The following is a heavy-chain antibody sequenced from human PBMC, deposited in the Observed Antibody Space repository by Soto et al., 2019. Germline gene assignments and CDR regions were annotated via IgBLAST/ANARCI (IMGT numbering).Heavy chain of an antibody. CDR1: GFTFDDYA. CDR3: AKDKRAVAGTYFDY. CDR2: ISWNSGSI. V-gene: IGHV3-9*01. Sequence: EVQLVESGGGWVQPGRSLRLSCAASGFTFDDYAMHWVRQAPGKGLEWVSGISWNSGSIGYADSVKGRFTISRDNAKNALYLQMNRLRAEDTALYYCAKDKRAVAGTYFDYWGQGTLVTVSS. D-gene: IGHD6-19*01. J-gene: IGHJ4*02.